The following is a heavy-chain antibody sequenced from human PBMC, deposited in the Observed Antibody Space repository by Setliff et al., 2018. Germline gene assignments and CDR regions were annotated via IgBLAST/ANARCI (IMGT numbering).Heavy chain of an antibody. J-gene: IGHJ6*02. CDR2: IYPSDSDT. CDR1: GYSFTRYW. Sequence: RGESLKISCKGSGYSFTRYWIGWVRQMPGKGLEWMGIIYPSDSDTRYSPSFQGQVTISADKSISTAYLQWSSLKASDTAMYYCARRQGANWGSDYYYGMDVWGQGTTVTVSS. V-gene: IGHV5-51*01. CDR3: ARRQGANWGSDYYYGMDV. D-gene: IGHD7-27*01.